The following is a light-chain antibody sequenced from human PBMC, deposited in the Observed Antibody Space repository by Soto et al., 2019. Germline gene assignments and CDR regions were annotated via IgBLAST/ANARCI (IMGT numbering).Light chain of an antibody. V-gene: IGKV3-20*01. CDR1: QSVSSSY. J-gene: IGKJ1*01. Sequence: ELVLTQSPGTLCLSPGERARLSWRASQSVSSSYLAWHQQTPGPPPRLLISGASNRATGIPDSFSGSGSGTDFPLTISRLAPEDFAVYYCQQYGSSGTFGQGTKVDIK. CDR3: QQYGSSGT. CDR2: GAS.